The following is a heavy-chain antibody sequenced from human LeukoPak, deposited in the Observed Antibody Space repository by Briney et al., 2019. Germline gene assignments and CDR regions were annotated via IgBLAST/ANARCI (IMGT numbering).Heavy chain of an antibody. CDR2: IRGSGDGT. CDR1: GFTFTNYA. J-gene: IGHJ6*03. V-gene: IGHV3-23*01. D-gene: IGHD3-16*01. CDR3: AMDRSFSYGPPGYYMDV. Sequence: GGSLRLSCAASGFTFTNYAMNWVRQAPGKGMEWVSAIRGSGDGTYYADSVKGRFTISRDNSKNTVHLQMNSLRPEDTGLYYCAMDRSFSYGPPGYYMDVWGKGTTVAVSS.